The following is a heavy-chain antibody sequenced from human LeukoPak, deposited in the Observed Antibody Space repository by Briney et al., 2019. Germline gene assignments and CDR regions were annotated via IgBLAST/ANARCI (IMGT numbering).Heavy chain of an antibody. CDR2: INVNSGGT. CDR1: GYTFTDDY. CDR3: ARGGTVVNLIDYYYYMDV. V-gene: IGHV1-2*02. Sequence: RASVKVSCKASGYTFTDDYIHWVRQAPGQGLEWMGWINVNSGGTNYAQKFYARVTMTRDTSISTAYMELSRLRSDDTAVFYCARGGTVVNLIDYYYYMDVWGKGTTVTVSS. J-gene: IGHJ6*03. D-gene: IGHD4-23*01.